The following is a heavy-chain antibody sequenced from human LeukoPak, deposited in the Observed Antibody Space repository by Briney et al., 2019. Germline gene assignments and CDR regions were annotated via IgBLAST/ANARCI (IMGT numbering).Heavy chain of an antibody. CDR2: TGSSTI. J-gene: IGHJ4*02. D-gene: IGHD3-22*01. Sequence: QPGGSLRLTCTTSQFTFRNYEVNWVRQAPGKGLEWISFTGSSTIQYADSVTGRFTISRDNAKNSLYLQMNSLRVEDTAVYYCASSKWFYFDSWGQGTLVTVSS. CDR1: QFTFRNYE. V-gene: IGHV3-48*03. CDR3: ASSKWFYFDS.